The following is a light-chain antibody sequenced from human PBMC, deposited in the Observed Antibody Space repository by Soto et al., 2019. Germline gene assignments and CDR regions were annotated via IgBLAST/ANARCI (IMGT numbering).Light chain of an antibody. V-gene: IGKV3-20*01. CDR3: QQYGSSPT. CDR1: QSVSIK. J-gene: IGKJ1*01. CDR2: DTS. Sequence: EIDMTHSPATLSVSLWYGCTLPSSASQSVSIKLAWYQQKPGQAPRLLIYDTSTRATGLPDRFSGSGSGTDFTLTISRLEPEDFAVYYCQQYGSSPTFGQGTKVDI.